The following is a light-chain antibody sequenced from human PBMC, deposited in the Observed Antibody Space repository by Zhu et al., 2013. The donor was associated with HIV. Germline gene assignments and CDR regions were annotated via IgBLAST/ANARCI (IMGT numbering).Light chain of an antibody. Sequence: EIVLTQSPDTLSLSPGERATLSCRASQSVSSTYLAWYQQKPGQAPRLLIYGASSRATDIPDRFSGSGSGTDFTLTISRLEPEDFAVYYCQQCGSSPTFGQGTKVEIK. V-gene: IGKV3-20*01. CDR3: QQCGSSPT. CDR2: GAS. J-gene: IGKJ1*01. CDR1: QSVSSTY.